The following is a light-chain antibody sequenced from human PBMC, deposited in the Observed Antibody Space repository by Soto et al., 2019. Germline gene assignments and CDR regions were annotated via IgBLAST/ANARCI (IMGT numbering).Light chain of an antibody. CDR3: QQYYNSPLT. V-gene: IGKV4-1*01. J-gene: IGKJ4*01. CDR1: QSVLYNSKNRNY. Sequence: DIVMTQSPDSLAVSLGGRATSNCKSSQSVLYNSKNRNYLAWYQQRPRQPPKLLIYWASTRESGVPDRFSGAGSGTDFTLNISSLQAEDVAVYYCQQYYNSPLTFGGGTKVDIK. CDR2: WAS.